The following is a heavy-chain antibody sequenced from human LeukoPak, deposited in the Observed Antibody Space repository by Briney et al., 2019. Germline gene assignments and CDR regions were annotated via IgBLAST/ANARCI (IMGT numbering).Heavy chain of an antibody. CDR2: MNPNSGNT. CDR3: ARGLFGPITIFGAYDAFDI. D-gene: IGHD3-3*01. V-gene: IGHV1-8*01. Sequence: GASVKVSCKASGYTFTSYDINWVRQATGQGLEWMGWMNPNSGNTGYAQKFQGRVTMTRNTSISTAYMELSSLRSEDTAVYYCARGLFGPITIFGAYDAFDIWGQGTMVTVSS. CDR1: GYTFTSYD. J-gene: IGHJ3*02.